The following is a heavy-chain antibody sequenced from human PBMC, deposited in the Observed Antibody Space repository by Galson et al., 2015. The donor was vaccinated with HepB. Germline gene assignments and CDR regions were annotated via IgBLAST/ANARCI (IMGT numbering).Heavy chain of an antibody. V-gene: IGHV1-2*04. J-gene: IGHJ6*02. D-gene: IGHD5-18*01. CDR2: INPNSGGT. Sequence: SVKVSCKASGYTFTGYYMHWVRQAPGQGLEWMGWINPNSGGTNYAQTFQGWVTMTRDTSISTAYMELSRLRSDDTAVYYCARAERQLWLRDYYYYYGMDVWGQGTTVTVSS. CDR1: GYTFTGYY. CDR3: ARAERQLWLRDYYYYYGMDV.